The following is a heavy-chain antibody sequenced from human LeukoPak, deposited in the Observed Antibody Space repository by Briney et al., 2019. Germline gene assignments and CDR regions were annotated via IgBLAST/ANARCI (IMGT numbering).Heavy chain of an antibody. Sequence: SETLSLTCAVYGGSFSGYYWSWIRQPPGKGLEWIGEINHSGSTNYNPSLKSRVTISVDTSKNQFSLKLSSVTAADTAVYYCARDLHCSSTSRYYYYGMDVWGQGTTVTVSS. CDR1: GGSFSGYY. J-gene: IGHJ6*02. CDR3: ARDLHCSSTSRYYYYGMDV. D-gene: IGHD2-2*01. CDR2: INHSGST. V-gene: IGHV4-34*01.